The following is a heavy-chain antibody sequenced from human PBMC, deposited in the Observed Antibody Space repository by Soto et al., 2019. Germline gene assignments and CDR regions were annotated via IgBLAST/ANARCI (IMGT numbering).Heavy chain of an antibody. Sequence: GASVKVSCKASGGTFSSYAISWVRQAPGQGLEWMGWINPNSGGTNYAQKFQGWVTMTRDTPISTAYMELSRLRSDDTAVYYCARTDILTHTRYDYWGQGTLVTVSS. CDR2: INPNSGGT. J-gene: IGHJ4*02. V-gene: IGHV1-2*04. D-gene: IGHD3-9*01. CDR1: GGTFSSYA. CDR3: ARTDILTHTRYDY.